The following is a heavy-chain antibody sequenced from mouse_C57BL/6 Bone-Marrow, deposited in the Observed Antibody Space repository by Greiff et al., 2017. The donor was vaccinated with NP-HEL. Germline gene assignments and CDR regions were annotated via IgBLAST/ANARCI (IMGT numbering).Heavy chain of an antibody. CDR2: IDPENGDT. J-gene: IGHJ4*01. V-gene: IGHV14-4*01. CDR3: TYDYEMDY. D-gene: IGHD2-4*01. Sequence: VQLHQSGAELVRPGASVKLSCTASGFNIKDDYMHWVKQRPEQGLEWIGWIDPENGDTEYASKFQGKATITADTSSNTAYLQLSSLTSEDTAVYYCTYDYEMDYWGQGTSVTVSS. CDR1: GFNIKDDY.